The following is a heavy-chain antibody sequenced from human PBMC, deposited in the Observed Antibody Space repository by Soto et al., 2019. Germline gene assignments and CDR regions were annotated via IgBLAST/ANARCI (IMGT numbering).Heavy chain of an antibody. J-gene: IGHJ3*02. CDR1: GYSFTNYW. V-gene: IGHV5-51*01. CDR2: IYLGDSDT. D-gene: IGHD3-22*01. CDR3: ARRYYYDTNNYDPADSFDI. Sequence: GESLKISCKGSGYSFTNYWIGWVRQMPGKGLEWMGIIYLGDSDTRYSPSFQGQVTISADKSISTAYLQWSSLKASDTALYYCARRYYYDTNNYDPADSFDIWGQGTMVTVSS.